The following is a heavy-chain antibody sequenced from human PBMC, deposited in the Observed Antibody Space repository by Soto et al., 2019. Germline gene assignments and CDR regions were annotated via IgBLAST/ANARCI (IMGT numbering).Heavy chain of an antibody. Sequence: GGSLRLSCAASGFTFSSYAMSWVRQAPGKGLEWVSAISGSGGSTYYADSVKGRFTISRDNSKNTLYLQMNSLRAEDTAVYYCAKTGHSSSSANDAFDIWGQGTMVTVS. CDR2: ISGSGGST. J-gene: IGHJ3*02. CDR1: GFTFSSYA. V-gene: IGHV3-23*01. CDR3: AKTGHSSSSANDAFDI. D-gene: IGHD6-6*01.